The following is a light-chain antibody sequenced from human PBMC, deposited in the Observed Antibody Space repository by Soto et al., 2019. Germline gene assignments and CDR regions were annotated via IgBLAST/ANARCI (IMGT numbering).Light chain of an antibody. J-gene: IGKJ2*02. CDR3: PHRTDWPPVCT. Sequence: EIVLTQSPATLSLSPGERATLSCRASQSVSSYLAWYQQKPGQAPRLLIYDASHRATGIPARFSGSVSGADFPLTISRLEPEDFAIYYCPHRTDWPPVCTFGQGTKLEIK. V-gene: IGKV3-11*01. CDR1: QSVSSY. CDR2: DAS.